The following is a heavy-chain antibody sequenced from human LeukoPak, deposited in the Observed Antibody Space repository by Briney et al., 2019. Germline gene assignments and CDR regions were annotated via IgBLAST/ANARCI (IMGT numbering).Heavy chain of an antibody. CDR2: IYHSGST. V-gene: IGHV4-38-2*02. CDR1: GYSISSGYY. J-gene: IGHJ4*02. D-gene: IGHD3-10*01. CDR3: ARADYGSGSYYPYYFDY. Sequence: PSETLSLTCTVSGYSISSGYYWGWIRQPPGKGLEWIGSIYHSGSTYYNPSLKSRVTISVDTSKNQFSLKLSSVTAADTAVYYCARADYGSGSYYPYYFDYWGQGTLVTVSS.